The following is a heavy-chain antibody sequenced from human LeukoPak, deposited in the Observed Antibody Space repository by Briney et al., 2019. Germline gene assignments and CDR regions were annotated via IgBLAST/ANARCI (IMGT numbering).Heavy chain of an antibody. CDR1: GGSISSATYY. Sequence: SQTLSLTCTVSGGSISSATYYWNWIRQPAGKGLEWIGRIYTSGSTNYNPSLKSRVTISVDTSKNQFSLKLSSVTAADTAVYYCARLNRWLQFFDYWGQGTLVTVSS. J-gene: IGHJ4*02. CDR3: ARLNRWLQFFDY. D-gene: IGHD5-24*01. V-gene: IGHV4-61*02. CDR2: IYTSGST.